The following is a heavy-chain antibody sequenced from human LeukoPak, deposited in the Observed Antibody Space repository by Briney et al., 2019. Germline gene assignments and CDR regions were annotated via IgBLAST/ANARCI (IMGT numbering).Heavy chain of an antibody. D-gene: IGHD7-27*01. CDR1: GIIFRDAW. J-gene: IGHJ4*02. V-gene: IGHV3-15*07. CDR3: TKDPPLTGGVYSAH. Sequence: GGSLRLSCVVSGIIFRDAWMNWVRQTPGKGLEWVGRIKSKVDGGTTDYAAPVKGRFTISRDDSKNTLYLQMSSLKTEDTAIYYCTKDPPLTGGVYSAHWGLGTLVTVSS. CDR2: IKSKVDGGTT.